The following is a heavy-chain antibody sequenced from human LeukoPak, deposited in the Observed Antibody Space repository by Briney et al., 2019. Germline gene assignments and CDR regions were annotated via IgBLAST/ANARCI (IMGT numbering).Heavy chain of an antibody. J-gene: IGHJ4*02. CDR3: ARHEIGSTTWGMGH. CDR2: INHRGST. Sequence: SETLSLTCAVYGESLSKYYWTWIRQSPGKGLEWIGEINHRGSTNLNPSLKRRVTLSVDTSKHQFSLKLTSVTAADAAVYYCARHEIGSTTWGMGHWSQGTLVTVSS. D-gene: IGHD1-26*01. CDR1: GESLSKYY. V-gene: IGHV4-34*01.